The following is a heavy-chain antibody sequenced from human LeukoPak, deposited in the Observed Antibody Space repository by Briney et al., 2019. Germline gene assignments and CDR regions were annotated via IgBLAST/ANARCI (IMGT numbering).Heavy chain of an antibody. Sequence: GGSLRLSCAASGFTFSSYAMSWARQAPGKGLEWVSAISGSGGSTYYADSVKGRFTISRDNSKNTLYLQMNSLRAEDTAVYYCAKDPAYYYGSGSYPPDYWGQGTLVTVSS. D-gene: IGHD3-10*01. CDR2: ISGSGGST. J-gene: IGHJ4*02. CDR1: GFTFSSYA. V-gene: IGHV3-23*01. CDR3: AKDPAYYYGSGSYPPDY.